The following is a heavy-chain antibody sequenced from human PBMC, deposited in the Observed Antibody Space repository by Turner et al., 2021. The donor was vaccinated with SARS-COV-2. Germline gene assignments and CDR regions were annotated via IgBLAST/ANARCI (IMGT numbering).Heavy chain of an antibody. CDR2: IYYSGST. Sequence: QLQLQESGPGLVKPSETLSLTCTVSGGSISSSSYYWGWIRQPPGKGLEWIGSIYYSGSTYYNPSHKSRGTISVDTSKNQFSLKLSSVTAADTAVYYCARHKGDYDSSELLGWGQGTLVTVSS. V-gene: IGHV4-39*01. D-gene: IGHD3-22*01. CDR1: GGSISSSSYY. CDR3: ARHKGDYDSSELLG. J-gene: IGHJ4*02.